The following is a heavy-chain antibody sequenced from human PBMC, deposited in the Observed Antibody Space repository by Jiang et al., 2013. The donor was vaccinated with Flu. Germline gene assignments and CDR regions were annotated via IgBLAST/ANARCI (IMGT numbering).Heavy chain of an antibody. V-gene: IGHV4-38-2*02. CDR2: ISHNGKA. J-gene: IGHJ5*02. CDR1: GYPLSSGFY. CDR3: ARGFMGSASADPSDPHNWFDP. D-gene: IGHD2-15*01. Sequence: LLKPSETLSLTCTVPGYPLSSGFYWGWIRQSPGKGLEWIGSISHNGKAYYNPSLRSRVSISVDTSKNQFSLRLTSVTAADTAVYHCARGFMGSASADPSDPHNWFDPWGQGARVTVSS.